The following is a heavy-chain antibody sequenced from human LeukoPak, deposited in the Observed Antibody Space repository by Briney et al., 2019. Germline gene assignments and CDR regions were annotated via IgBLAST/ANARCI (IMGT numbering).Heavy chain of an antibody. CDR2: INPRSGYT. CDR1: GYTFTDYY. D-gene: IGHD1-26*01. CDR3: AREDGTYQGANY. Sequence: ASVKVSCKASGYTFTDYYIHWVRQAPGQGLAWMGWINPRSGYTNYAQKFQGRVTMTRDTSISTAYMELSSLRSDDTAVYYSAREDGTYQGANYWGQGTLVTVSS. V-gene: IGHV1-2*02. J-gene: IGHJ4*02.